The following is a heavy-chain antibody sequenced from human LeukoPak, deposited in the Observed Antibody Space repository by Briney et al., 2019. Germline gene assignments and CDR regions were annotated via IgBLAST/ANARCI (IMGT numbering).Heavy chain of an antibody. V-gene: IGHV4-4*02. CDR1: GGSISSTNW. CDR2: IYHTGST. CDR3: ARGGYCSGGSCDSGLFDY. Sequence: SGTLSLTCAVSGGSISSTNWWSWVRQPPGKGLEWIGEIYHTGSTNYNPSLESRVTISVDKSKNQFSLILSSVTAADTAVYYCARGGYCSGGSCDSGLFDYWGQGTLVTVSS. D-gene: IGHD2-15*01. J-gene: IGHJ4*02.